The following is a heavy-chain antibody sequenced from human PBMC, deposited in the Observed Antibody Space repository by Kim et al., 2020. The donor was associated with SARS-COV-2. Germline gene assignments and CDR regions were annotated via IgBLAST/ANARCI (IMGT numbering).Heavy chain of an antibody. CDR2: IKSKTDGGTT. V-gene: IGHV3-15*01. Sequence: GGSLRLSCAASGFTFSNAWMSWVRQAPGKGLEWVGRIKSKTDGGTTDYAAPVKGRFTISRDDSKNTLYLQMNSLKTEDTAVYYCTTGPGGSGSYYNRYYYYYYGMDVWGQGTTVTVSS. CDR1: GFTFSNAW. D-gene: IGHD3-10*01. CDR3: TTGPGGSGSYYNRYYYYYYGMDV. J-gene: IGHJ6*02.